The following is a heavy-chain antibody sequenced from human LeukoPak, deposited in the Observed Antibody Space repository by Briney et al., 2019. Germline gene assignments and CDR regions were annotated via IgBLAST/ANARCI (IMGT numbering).Heavy chain of an antibody. V-gene: IGHV1-3*01. Sequence: GASVKVSCKASGYTFTSYAMHWGRQAPGQRLEWMGWINAGNGNTKYSQKFQGRVTITRDTSASTAYMELSSLRSEDTAVYYCARGSISGVATIELDFDYWGQGTLVTVSS. J-gene: IGHJ4*02. CDR1: GYTFTSYA. CDR3: ARGSISGVATIELDFDY. D-gene: IGHD5-12*01. CDR2: INAGNGNT.